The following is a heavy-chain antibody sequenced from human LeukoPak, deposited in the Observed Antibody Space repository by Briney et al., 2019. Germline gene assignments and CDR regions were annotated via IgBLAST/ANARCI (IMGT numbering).Heavy chain of an antibody. J-gene: IGHJ4*02. CDR2: VTGSGSST. D-gene: IGHD3-22*01. Sequence: GGSLRLSCAASGFTFSSYAMSWVRQAPGKGLEWVSIVTGSGSSTFYADSMKGRFTISRDNSKNTLYLQMNSLKTEDTAVYYCTTDPYYYDSSTLCAYWGQGTLVTVSS. CDR3: TTDPYYYDSSTLCAY. CDR1: GFTFSSYA. V-gene: IGHV3-23*01.